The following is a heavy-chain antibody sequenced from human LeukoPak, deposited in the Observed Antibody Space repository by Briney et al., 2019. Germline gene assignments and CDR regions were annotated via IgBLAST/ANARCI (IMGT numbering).Heavy chain of an antibody. CDR1: GGSISSYY. CDR3: AREADSSSSPLDY. V-gene: IGHV4-59*12. J-gene: IGHJ4*02. Sequence: SETLSLTCTVSGGSISSYYWSWMRQPPGKGLEWIGYIYHSGSTYYNPSLKSRVTISVDRSKNQFSLKLSSVTAADTAVYYCAREADSSSSPLDYWGQGTLVTVSS. D-gene: IGHD6-6*01. CDR2: IYHSGST.